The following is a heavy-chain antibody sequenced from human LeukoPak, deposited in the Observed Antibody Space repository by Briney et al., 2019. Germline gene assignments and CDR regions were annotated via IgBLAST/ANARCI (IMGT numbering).Heavy chain of an antibody. V-gene: IGHV3-48*03. J-gene: IGHJ6*04. CDR1: GFTFSSYE. Sequence: PGGSLRLSCAASGFTFSSYEMNWVRQAPGKGLEWVSYISSSGSTIYYADSVKGRFTISRDNAKNSLYLQMNSLRAEDTAVYYCARDPIWTHYYGSGSYYKAADSYGMDVWGKGTTVTVSS. CDR2: ISSSGSTI. CDR3: ARDPIWTHYYGSGSYYKAADSYGMDV. D-gene: IGHD3-10*01.